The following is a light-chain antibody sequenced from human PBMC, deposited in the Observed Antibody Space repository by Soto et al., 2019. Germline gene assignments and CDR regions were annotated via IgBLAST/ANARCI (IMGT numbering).Light chain of an antibody. CDR3: CSYAGSWV. CDR2: DVS. CDR1: SSDVGGYNY. V-gene: IGLV2-11*01. Sequence: QSVLTQPRSVSGSPGQSVNISCTGTSSDVGGYNYVSWYQQHPGKAPKLMIYDVSKRPSGVPDRFSGSTSGNTASLTISGLQAEDEADYYCCSYAGSWVFGGGTKLTVL. J-gene: IGLJ3*02.